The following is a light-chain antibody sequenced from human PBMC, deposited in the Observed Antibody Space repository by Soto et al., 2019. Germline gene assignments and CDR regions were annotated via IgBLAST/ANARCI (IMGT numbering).Light chain of an antibody. V-gene: IGLV1-44*01. CDR1: SSNIASNT. Sequence: LTQPPSASGTPGQRVTVSCSGSSSNIASNTVNWYQQLPGTAPKLLIYSNDQRPSGVPDRFSASKSGTSASLAISGLQSEDEADYYCASWDDSLHGHVFGTGTKVTVL. CDR2: SND. CDR3: ASWDDSLHGHV. J-gene: IGLJ1*01.